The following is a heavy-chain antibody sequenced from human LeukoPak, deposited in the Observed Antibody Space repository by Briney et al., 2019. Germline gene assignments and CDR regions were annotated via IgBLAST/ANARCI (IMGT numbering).Heavy chain of an antibody. D-gene: IGHD6-19*01. Sequence: GGSLRLSCAASVFTFSSYGMHWVRQAPGKGLEWVAFIRYDGSNRYYADSAKGRFTIPREHSKNTMYLQMNRLRAEDTAVYYCAKDFRKAVAGRVFDYWGQGTLVTVSS. CDR2: IRYDGSNR. CDR3: AKDFRKAVAGRVFDY. J-gene: IGHJ4*02. V-gene: IGHV3-30*02. CDR1: VFTFSSYG.